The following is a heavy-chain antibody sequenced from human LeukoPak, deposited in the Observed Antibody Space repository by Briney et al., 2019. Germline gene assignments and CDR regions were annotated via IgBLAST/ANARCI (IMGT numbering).Heavy chain of an antibody. Sequence: SETLSLTCTVSGGSISSTNYYWGWLRQPPGKGLEWIGSIYYSGRTYYNPSLKSRVTISVDMSKNQFSLKLSSVTAADTAVYYCARPRGSAGGVDYWGQGTLVTVSS. J-gene: IGHJ4*02. CDR2: IYYSGRT. CDR3: ARPRGSAGGVDY. CDR1: GGSISSTNYY. V-gene: IGHV4-39*01. D-gene: IGHD3-16*01.